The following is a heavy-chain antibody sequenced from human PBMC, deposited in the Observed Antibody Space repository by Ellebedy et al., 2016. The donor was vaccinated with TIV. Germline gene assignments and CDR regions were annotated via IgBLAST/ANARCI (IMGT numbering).Heavy chain of an antibody. J-gene: IGHJ4*02. D-gene: IGHD6-19*01. V-gene: IGHV3-33*08. CDR1: GFTFWSHG. Sequence: GESLKISCAASGFTFWSHGMHWVRQAPGKGLEWVAVIWYDGTNKYYAGSVKGRFTISRDNSKNTLYLEMNSLRPEDSAVYFCARGRSTLIAVAGPIDYWGQGTLVTVSS. CDR3: ARGRSTLIAVAGPIDY. CDR2: IWYDGTNK.